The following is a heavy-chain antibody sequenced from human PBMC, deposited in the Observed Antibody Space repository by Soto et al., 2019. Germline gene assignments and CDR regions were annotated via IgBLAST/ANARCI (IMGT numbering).Heavy chain of an antibody. Sequence: GGSLRLSCAASGFTFSNAWMSWVRQAPGKGLEWVGRIKSKTDGGTTDYAAPVKGRFTISRDDSKNTLYLQMNSLKTEDTAVYYCTTPRGYSYGFHYGMDVWGQGTTVTVSS. CDR2: IKSKTDGGTT. CDR1: GFTFSNAW. D-gene: IGHD5-18*01. CDR3: TTPRGYSYGFHYGMDV. V-gene: IGHV3-15*01. J-gene: IGHJ6*02.